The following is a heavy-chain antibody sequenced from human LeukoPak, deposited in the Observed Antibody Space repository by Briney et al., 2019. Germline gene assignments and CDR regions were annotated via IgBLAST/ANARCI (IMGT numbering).Heavy chain of an antibody. D-gene: IGHD3-16*01. CDR1: GFTFSSYW. J-gene: IGHJ6*02. Sequence: GGSLRLSCAASGFTFSSYWMNGARQAPGKGLEWVASINHNGNVNYYVDSVKGRFTISRDNAKNSLYLQMSNLRAEDTAVYFCARGGGLDVWGQGATVTVSS. V-gene: IGHV3-7*03. CDR3: ARGGGLDV. CDR2: INHNGNVN.